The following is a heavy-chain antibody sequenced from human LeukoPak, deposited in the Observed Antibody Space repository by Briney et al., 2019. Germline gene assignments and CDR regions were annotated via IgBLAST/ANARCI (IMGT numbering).Heavy chain of an antibody. V-gene: IGHV4-61*02. D-gene: IGHD3-3*01. J-gene: IGHJ4*02. CDR3: AREKVTTIFGATTLGPFDY. CDR2: IYTSGST. CDR1: GGSISSGSYY. Sequence: SETLSLTCTVSGGSISSGSYYWSWIRQPAGKGLEWIGRIYTSGSTNYNPSLKSRVTISVDTSKNQFSLKLSSVTAADTAVYCCAREKVTTIFGATTLGPFDYWGQGTLVTVSS.